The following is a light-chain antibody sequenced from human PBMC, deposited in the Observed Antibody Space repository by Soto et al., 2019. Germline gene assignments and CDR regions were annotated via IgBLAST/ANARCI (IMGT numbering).Light chain of an antibody. J-gene: IGKJ2*03. V-gene: IGKV1-5*03. Sequence: DIQMTQSPSTLSASVGDRVTITCRASQNINNWVAWYQQKPGKAPTLLIYKASSLETGVPSRFSGSGSGTEFTLTITNLQPDDFATYYCLQYNSYSDSFGQGTKLEIK. CDR1: QNINNW. CDR3: LQYNSYSDS. CDR2: KAS.